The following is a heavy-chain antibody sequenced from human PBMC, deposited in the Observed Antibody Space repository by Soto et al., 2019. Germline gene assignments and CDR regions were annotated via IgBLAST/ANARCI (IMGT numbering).Heavy chain of an antibody. CDR3: ARGPSHGGFDY. J-gene: IGHJ4*02. CDR2: INPDTGDT. V-gene: IGHV1-2*04. CDR1: GYTFTAYY. Sequence: ASVKVSCKPSGYTFTAYYIHWLRQVPGQGLEWMGWINPDTGDTKCAQKFQGWVTMTRDTSITTAYMELSRLKSDDTAVYYCARGPSHGGFDYWGQGTLVTVSS. D-gene: IGHD4-17*01.